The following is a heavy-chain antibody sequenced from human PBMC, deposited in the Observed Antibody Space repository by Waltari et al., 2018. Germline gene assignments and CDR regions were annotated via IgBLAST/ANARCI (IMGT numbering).Heavy chain of an antibody. CDR2: FRYDGNNK. V-gene: IGHV3-30*02. Sequence: VHLEGFGGGVVQPGGSLTISCEASGFTLPNFGMHWVRQAPGKGLQWVTFFRYDGNNKFYADSVKGRFSISRDNSKNTLYLHMNSLRPDDTAIYYCVKDGDSFVPGYDAFDVWGQGTMVTVSS. CDR3: VKDGDSFVPGYDAFDV. D-gene: IGHD4-17*01. CDR1: GFTLPNFG. J-gene: IGHJ3*01.